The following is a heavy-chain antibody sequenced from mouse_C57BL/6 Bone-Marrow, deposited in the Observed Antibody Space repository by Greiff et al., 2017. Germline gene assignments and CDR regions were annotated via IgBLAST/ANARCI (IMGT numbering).Heavy chain of an antibody. V-gene: IGHV1-55*01. Sequence: QVQLQQPGAELVKPGASVKMSCKASGYTFTSYWITWVKQRPGQGLEWIGDIYPGSGSTNYNEKFKSKATLTVDTSSSTAYMQLSSLTSEDSAVYYCAREGVTTGGARGYFDYWGQGTTLTVSS. CDR3: AREGVTTGGARGYFDY. J-gene: IGHJ2*01. CDR1: GYTFTSYW. D-gene: IGHD1-1*01. CDR2: IYPGSGST.